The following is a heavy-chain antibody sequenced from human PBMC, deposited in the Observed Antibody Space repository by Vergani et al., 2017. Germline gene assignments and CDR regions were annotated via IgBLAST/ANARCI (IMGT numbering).Heavy chain of an antibody. CDR3: AFEQVLLWFGELSNWFDP. V-gene: IGHV6-1*01. D-gene: IGHD3-10*01. Sequence: QVQLQQSGPGLVKPSQTLSLTCAISGDSVSSNSAAWNWIRQSPSRGLEWLGRTYYRSKWYNDYAVSVKCRITINPDTSKNQFSLQLNSVTPEDTAVYYCAFEQVLLWFGELSNWFDPWGQGTLVTVSS. CDR1: GDSVSSNSAA. CDR2: TYYRSKWYN. J-gene: IGHJ5*02.